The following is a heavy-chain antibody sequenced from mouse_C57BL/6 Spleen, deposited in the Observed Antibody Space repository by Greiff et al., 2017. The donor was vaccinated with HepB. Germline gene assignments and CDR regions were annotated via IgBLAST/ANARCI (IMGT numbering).Heavy chain of an antibody. CDR2: ISYDGSN. V-gene: IGHV3-6*01. CDR1: GYSITSGYY. D-gene: IGHD2-3*01. Sequence: EVKLMESGPGLVKPSQSLSLTCSVTGYSITSGYYWNWIRQFPGNKLEWMGYISYDGSNNYNPSLKNRISITRDTSKNQFFLKLNSVTTEDTATFYCARAYDAPAWFAYWGQGTLVTVSA. J-gene: IGHJ3*01. CDR3: ARAYDAPAWFAY.